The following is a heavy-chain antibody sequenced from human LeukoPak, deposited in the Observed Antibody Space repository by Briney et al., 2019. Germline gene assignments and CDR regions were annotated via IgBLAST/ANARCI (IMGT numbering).Heavy chain of an antibody. V-gene: IGHV3-11*04. J-gene: IGHJ4*02. D-gene: IGHD3-10*01. CDR2: ISSSGNTV. CDR3: ARVRTMVRGSIDY. CDR1: GFTFSDYY. Sequence: GGSLRLSCAASGFTFSDYYMSWIRQAPGKGLEWVSYISSSGNTVYYADSVKGRFTISRDNAKNSLYLQMNSLRAEDTAVYYCARVRTMVRGSIDYWGQGTLVTVSS.